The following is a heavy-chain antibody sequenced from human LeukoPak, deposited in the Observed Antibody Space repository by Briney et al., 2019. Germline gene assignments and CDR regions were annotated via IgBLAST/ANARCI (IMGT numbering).Heavy chain of an antibody. CDR3: ARDRSAFYYDSNVAFEY. CDR2: ITATGATT. CDR1: GFTFSSYA. J-gene: IGHJ4*02. D-gene: IGHD3-22*01. Sequence: GGSLRLSCAASGFTFSSYAMSWVRQAPGKGLEWVSAITATGATTYYADSVKGRFTISRDNSKNTLYLQMNSLRAEDTAVFYCARDRSAFYYDSNVAFEYWGQGTLVTVSS. V-gene: IGHV3-23*01.